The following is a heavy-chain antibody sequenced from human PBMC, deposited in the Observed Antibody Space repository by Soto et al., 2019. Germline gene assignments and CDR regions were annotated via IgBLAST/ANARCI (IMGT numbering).Heavy chain of an antibody. V-gene: IGHV1-69*01. CDR3: ARSTIRYYYDSSGYSNPYYFDY. CDR2: IIPIFGTA. Sequence: QVQLVQSGAEVKKPGSSVKVSCKASGGTFSSYAISWVRQAPGQGLEWMGGIIPIFGTANYAQKFHGRVTITADESTSTAYMELSSLRSEDTAVYYCARSTIRYYYDSSGYSNPYYFDYWGQGTLVTVSS. CDR1: GGTFSSYA. J-gene: IGHJ4*02. D-gene: IGHD3-22*01.